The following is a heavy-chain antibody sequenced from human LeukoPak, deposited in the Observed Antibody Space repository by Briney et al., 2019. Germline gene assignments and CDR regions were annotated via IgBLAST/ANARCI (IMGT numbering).Heavy chain of an antibody. D-gene: IGHD6-13*01. CDR2: IRYDGSNK. Sequence: PGGSLRLSCAASGFTFSSYGMHWVRQAPGKGLEWVAFIRYDGSNKYYADSVKGRFTISRDNSKNTLYLQMDSLRAEDTAVYYCAKDRQQLVHSFDYWGQGTLVTVSS. CDR3: AKDRQQLVHSFDY. J-gene: IGHJ4*02. CDR1: GFTFSSYG. V-gene: IGHV3-30*02.